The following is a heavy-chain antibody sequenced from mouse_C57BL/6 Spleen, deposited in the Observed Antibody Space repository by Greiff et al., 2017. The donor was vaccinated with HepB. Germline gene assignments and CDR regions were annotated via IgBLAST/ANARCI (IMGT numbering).Heavy chain of an antibody. CDR2: INPNNGGT. CDR1: GYTFTDYN. V-gene: IGHV1-18*01. D-gene: IGHD1-1*01. CDR3: ARASYYGSSSPWFAY. J-gene: IGHJ3*01. Sequence: DVKLQESGPELVKPGASVKIPCKASGYTFTDYNMDWVKQSHGKSLEWIGDINPNNGGTIYNQKFKGKATLTVDKSSSTAYMELRSLTSEDTAVYYCARASYYGSSSPWFAYWGQGTLVTVSA.